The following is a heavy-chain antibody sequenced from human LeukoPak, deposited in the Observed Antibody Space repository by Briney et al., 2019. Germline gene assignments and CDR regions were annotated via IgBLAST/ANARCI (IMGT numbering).Heavy chain of an antibody. CDR3: AKGGHYSFFDY. V-gene: IGHV3-23*01. CDR2: ISGDGTET. D-gene: IGHD4-11*01. Sequence: PGGSLRLSCAASGFTFSIYAMSWVRQAPRKGLEWVSTISGDGTETFYADSVKGRFTISRDNSKNTHYLQMSSLRAEDTGIYYCAKGGHYSFFDYWGQGTLVTVSS. J-gene: IGHJ4*02. CDR1: GFTFSIYA.